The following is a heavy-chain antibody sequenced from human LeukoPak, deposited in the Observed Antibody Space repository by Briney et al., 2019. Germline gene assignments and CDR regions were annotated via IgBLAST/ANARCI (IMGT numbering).Heavy chain of an antibody. CDR2: INHSGST. V-gene: IGHV4-34*01. J-gene: IGHJ3*02. D-gene: IGHD3-22*01. CDR3: ARVSGYYDSSEAFDI. CDR1: GGFFSGYY. Sequence: SETLSLTCAVYGGFFSGYYWSWIRQPPGKGLEWIGEINHSGSTNYNPSLKSRVTISVDTSKNQFSLKLSSVTAADTAVYYCARVSGYYDSSEAFDIWGQGTMVTVSS.